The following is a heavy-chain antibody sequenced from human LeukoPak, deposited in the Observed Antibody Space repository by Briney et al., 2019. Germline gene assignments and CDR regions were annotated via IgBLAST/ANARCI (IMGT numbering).Heavy chain of an antibody. CDR1: GFTFSSYA. CDR2: ISGSGGST. Sequence: GGSLRLSCAASGFTFSSYAMSWVRQAPGKGLEWVSAISGSGGSTYYADSVKGRFTISRDNSKNTLYLQMNSLSAGDTAVYYCAKDASPSGYYIFDYWGQGTLVTVSS. CDR3: AKDASPSGYYIFDY. D-gene: IGHD3-22*01. V-gene: IGHV3-23*01. J-gene: IGHJ4*02.